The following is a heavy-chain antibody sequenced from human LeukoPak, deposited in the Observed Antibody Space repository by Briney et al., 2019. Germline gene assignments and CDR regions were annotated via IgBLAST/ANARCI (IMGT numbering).Heavy chain of an antibody. J-gene: IGHJ4*02. Sequence: GSLRLSCATSGFTFRSYAMSWVRQAPGKGLEWVSTISGSDGSTYYADSVKGRFTISRDTSKNTLYLQLNSLRADDTAVYYCATSYGGNSNFDYWGQGALVTVSS. CDR1: GFTFRSYA. V-gene: IGHV3-23*01. D-gene: IGHD4-23*01. CDR3: ATSYGGNSNFDY. CDR2: ISGSDGST.